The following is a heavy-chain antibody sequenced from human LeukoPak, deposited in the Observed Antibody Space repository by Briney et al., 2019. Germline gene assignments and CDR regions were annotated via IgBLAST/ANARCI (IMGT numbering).Heavy chain of an antibody. D-gene: IGHD2-2*01. CDR3: TRDVVVQDDYYYGMDV. CDR2: IRSKAYGGTT. Sequence: GGSLRLSCTASGFTFGDYAMSWFRQAPGKGLEWVGFIRSKAYGGTTEYAASVKGRFTISRDDSKSIAYLQMNSLKTEDTAVYYCTRDVVVQDDYYYGMDVWGQGTTVTVSS. V-gene: IGHV3-49*03. CDR1: GFTFGDYA. J-gene: IGHJ6*02.